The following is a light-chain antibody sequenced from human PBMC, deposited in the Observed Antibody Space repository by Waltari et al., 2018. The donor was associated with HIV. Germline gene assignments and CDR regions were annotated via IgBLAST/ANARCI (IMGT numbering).Light chain of an antibody. CDR3: AAWDDSLSGLV. V-gene: IGLV1-47*01. Sequence: QSVLTQPPSTSGTPGQRVTISCSGSTSNIGRNYVYWYQQFPGKTPKLLIYRNDPRPSGVPDRFSGSKSGTSASLAISGLRSEDEADYYCAAWDDSLSGLVFGGGTKLTVL. CDR2: RND. CDR1: TSNIGRNY. J-gene: IGLJ2*01.